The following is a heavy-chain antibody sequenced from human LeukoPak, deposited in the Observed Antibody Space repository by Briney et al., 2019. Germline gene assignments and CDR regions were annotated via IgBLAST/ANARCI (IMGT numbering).Heavy chain of an antibody. J-gene: IGHJ4*02. CDR2: INPNSGGT. V-gene: IGHV1-2*06. CDR3: ARDNPAEAALDF. CDR1: GYTFTGYY. Sequence: ASVKVSCKASGYTFTGYYIHWVRQAPGQGLEWMGRINPNSGGTNYAQKFQGRVTMTRDRSINTAYMDLRSLTYDDTAVYYCARDNPAEAALDFWGQGTLVTVSS. D-gene: IGHD1-14*01.